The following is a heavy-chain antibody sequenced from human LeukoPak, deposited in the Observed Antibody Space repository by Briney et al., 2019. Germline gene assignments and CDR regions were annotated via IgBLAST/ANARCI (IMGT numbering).Heavy chain of an antibody. D-gene: IGHD2-2*01. CDR1: GFTFSSYG. J-gene: IGHJ4*02. CDR2: IWYDGSNK. CDR3: ARDSCSSNSCYXHYIDY. V-gene: IGHV3-33*01. Sequence: PGGSLRLSCAASGFTFSSYGMHWVRQAPGKGLEWVAVIWYDGSNKYYADSVKGRFTISRDNSKNTLYLQMNSLRGEDTAVYYCARDSCSSNSCYXHYIDYWGQGTLVTVSS.